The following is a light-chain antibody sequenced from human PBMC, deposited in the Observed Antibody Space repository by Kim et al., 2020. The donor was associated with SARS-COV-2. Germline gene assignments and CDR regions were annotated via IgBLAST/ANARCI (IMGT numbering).Light chain of an antibody. Sequence: LSLSPGERATLSCRASQSVSSSYLAWYQQKPGQAPRLLIYGASSRATGIPDRFSGSGSGTDFTLTISRLEPEDFAVYYCQQYPWTFGQGTKVDIK. J-gene: IGKJ1*01. CDR3: QQYPWT. V-gene: IGKV3-20*01. CDR2: GAS. CDR1: QSVSSSY.